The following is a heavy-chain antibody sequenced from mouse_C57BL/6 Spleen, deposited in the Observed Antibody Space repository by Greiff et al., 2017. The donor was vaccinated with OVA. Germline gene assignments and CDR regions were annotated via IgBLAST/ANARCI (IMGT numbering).Heavy chain of an antibody. CDR3: ARSEYYCGSSPWFAY. D-gene: IGHD1-1*01. CDR1: GYTFTSYW. J-gene: IGHJ3*01. Sequence: QVQLQQPGAELVKPGASVKLSCKASGYTFTSYWMQWVKQRPGQGLEWIGEIDPSDSYTNYNQKFKGKATLTVDTSSSTAYMQLSSLTSEDSAVYYCARSEYYCGSSPWFAYWGQGTLVTVSA. CDR2: IDPSDSYT. V-gene: IGHV1-50*01.